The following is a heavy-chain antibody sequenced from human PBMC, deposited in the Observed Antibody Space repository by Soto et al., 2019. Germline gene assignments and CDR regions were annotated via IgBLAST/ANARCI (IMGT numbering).Heavy chain of an antibody. Sequence: EVQLLESGGGLVQPGGSLRLSCAASGFTFNTYAMSWVRQAPGKGLEWVSAIGSDGTAIQYADSVNGRFTISKDNAKDTLHLQMNSMPAEDTAVYYCARPGLTVPGTRYFDYWGQGALVTVSS. CDR2: IGSDGTAI. D-gene: IGHD6-19*01. V-gene: IGHV3-23*05. J-gene: IGHJ4*02. CDR1: GFTFNTYA. CDR3: ARPGLTVPGTRYFDY.